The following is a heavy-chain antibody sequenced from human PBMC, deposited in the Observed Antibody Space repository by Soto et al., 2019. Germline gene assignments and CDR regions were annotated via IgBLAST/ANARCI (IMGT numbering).Heavy chain of an antibody. V-gene: IGHV3-9*01. J-gene: IGHJ6*03. CDR3: AKGFCSSARCLTYSYMDV. CDR1: GFSFDEYA. D-gene: IGHD2-2*01. Sequence: EVQLVESGGGLVQPGRSLRLSCAASGFSFDEYAMHWVRQAPGKGLEWVSGISWNSGTMGYGDSVRGRFTISRDNAKNSHYLQMNSLRAEDTALYYCAKGFCSSARCLTYSYMDVWGKGTTVTVSS. CDR2: ISWNSGTM.